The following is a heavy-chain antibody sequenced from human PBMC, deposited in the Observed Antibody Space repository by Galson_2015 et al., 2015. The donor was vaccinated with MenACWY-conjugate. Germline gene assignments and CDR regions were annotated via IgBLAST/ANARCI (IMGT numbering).Heavy chain of an antibody. CDR1: RFTFSSCA. J-gene: IGHJ4*02. D-gene: IGHD3/OR15-3a*01. V-gene: IGHV3-23*01. Sequence: SLRLSCAASRFTFSSCAMSWVRQAPGKGLEWVSVISETGDSAFYADSVKGRFTISRDNSKNTLYLQMNSLRAEDTAIYYCARNGLWGQGTLVTVSS. CDR3: ARNGL. CDR2: ISETGDSA.